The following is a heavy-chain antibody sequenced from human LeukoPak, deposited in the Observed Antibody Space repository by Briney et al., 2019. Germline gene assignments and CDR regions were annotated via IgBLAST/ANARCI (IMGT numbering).Heavy chain of an antibody. CDR2: IYYSGST. CDR3: ARMVVGTAMVVDY. CDR1: GGSISSYY. J-gene: IGHJ4*02. V-gene: IGHV4-59*01. Sequence: SETPSLTCTVSGGSISSYYWSWIRQPPGKGLEWIGYIYYSGSTNYNPSLKSRVTISVDTSKNQFSLKLSSVTAADTAVYYCARMVVGTAMVVDYWGQGTLVTVSS. D-gene: IGHD5-18*01.